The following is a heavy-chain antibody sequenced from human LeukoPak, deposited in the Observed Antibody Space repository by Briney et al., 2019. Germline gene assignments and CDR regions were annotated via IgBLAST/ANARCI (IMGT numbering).Heavy chain of an antibody. Sequence: SGPTLVNPTQTLTLTCAFSGFSPSTSGMRVSWIRQPPGKALEWLARIDWDDDKFYSTSLKTRLTISKDTSKNQVVLTMTNMDPVDTATYYCARDIAVAGRDAFDIWGQGTLVTVSS. V-gene: IGHV2-70*04. CDR1: GFSPSTSGMR. J-gene: IGHJ4*02. CDR2: IDWDDDK. CDR3: ARDIAVAGRDAFDI. D-gene: IGHD6-19*01.